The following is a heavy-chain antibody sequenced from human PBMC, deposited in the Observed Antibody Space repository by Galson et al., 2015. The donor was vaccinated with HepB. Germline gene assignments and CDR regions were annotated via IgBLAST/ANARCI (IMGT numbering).Heavy chain of an antibody. CDR1: GFTVSKSY. D-gene: IGHD2-15*01. V-gene: IGHV3-53*01. CDR2: IYSGGHA. Sequence: SLRLSCAVSGFTVSKSYVSWVRQASGKGLEWLSVIYSGGHAFYADSVQGRFTLSRDTSKNTVYLQMRSLSADDTAVYYCASPFCIGGNCYPLWYWGQGTLVTVSS. CDR3: ASPFCIGGNCYPLWY. J-gene: IGHJ4*02.